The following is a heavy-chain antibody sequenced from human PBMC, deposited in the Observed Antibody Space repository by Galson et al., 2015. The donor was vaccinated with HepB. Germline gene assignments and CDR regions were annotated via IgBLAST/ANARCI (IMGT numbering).Heavy chain of an antibody. Sequence: QSGAEVKKPGESLKISCKGFGYSFTNYWIGWVRQMPGKGLEWMGIIYPGDSETRYSPSFRGQVTISADKSVSTAYLQWNRLKPSDSAIYYCVRQPQSFQLLSWFDPWGQGTQVTVSS. CDR3: VRQPQSFQLLSWFDP. D-gene: IGHD2-2*01. J-gene: IGHJ5*02. CDR2: IYPGDSET. CDR1: GYSFTNYW. V-gene: IGHV5-51*01.